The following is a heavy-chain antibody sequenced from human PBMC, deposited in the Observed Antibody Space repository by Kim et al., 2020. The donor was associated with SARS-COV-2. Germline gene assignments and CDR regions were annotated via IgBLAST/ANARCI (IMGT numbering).Heavy chain of an antibody. J-gene: IGHJ4*02. Sequence: ASVKVSCKASGYTFTGYYMHWVRQAPGQGLEWMGWINPNSGGTNYAQKFQGRVTMTRDTSISTAYMELSRLRSDDTAVYYCARDRVDWNYGLDYWGQGTLVTVSS. CDR1: GYTFTGYY. D-gene: IGHD1-7*01. V-gene: IGHV1-2*02. CDR2: INPNSGGT. CDR3: ARDRVDWNYGLDY.